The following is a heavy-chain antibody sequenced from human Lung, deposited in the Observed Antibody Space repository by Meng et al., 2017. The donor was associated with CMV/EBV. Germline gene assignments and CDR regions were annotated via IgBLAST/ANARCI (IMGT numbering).Heavy chain of an antibody. Sequence: GGSLRLXCAASEFSFSNYAMSWVRQAPGRGLAWVSAITASGGSTYYADSVKGRFTVSRDNSKNTLYLQMNSLRAEDTALYYCAKAFSASWYREYYDDWGQGKXVTGAS. CDR3: AKAFSASWYREYYDD. CDR2: ITASGGST. V-gene: IGHV3-23*01. D-gene: IGHD6-13*01. J-gene: IGHJ4*02. CDR1: EFSFSNYA.